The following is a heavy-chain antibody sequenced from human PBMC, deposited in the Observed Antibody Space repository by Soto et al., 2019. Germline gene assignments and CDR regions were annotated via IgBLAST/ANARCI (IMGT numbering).Heavy chain of an antibody. CDR1: GYTFTSYD. CDR2: MNPNSGNT. J-gene: IGHJ4*02. Sequence: QVQLVQSGAEVKKPGASVKVSCKASGYTFTSYDINWVRQATGQGLEWMGWMNPNSGNTGYAQKFQGRVTMTRNTSISTAYMEVSRLRSEDTAVYYCARGQAREYDFWGGDYDFDSWGQGTLVTVSS. D-gene: IGHD3-3*01. CDR3: ARGQAREYDFWGGDYDFDS. V-gene: IGHV1-8*01.